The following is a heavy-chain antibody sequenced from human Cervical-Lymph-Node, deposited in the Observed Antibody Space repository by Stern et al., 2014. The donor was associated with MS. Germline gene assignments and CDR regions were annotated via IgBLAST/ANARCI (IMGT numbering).Heavy chain of an antibody. J-gene: IGHJ5*02. CDR1: GGSFTGYY. Sequence: QVQLQQWGAGLLKPSETLSLTCAVAGGSFTGYYWSWIRQPPGKGLEWIGEINHSGTTDYNSYLKSRISITVDSSKNQFSLKLRSVTAADTGVYYCASYNWDDEKGWFDPWGQGTQVTVSS. D-gene: IGHD1-20*01. CDR2: INHSGTT. V-gene: IGHV4-34*01. CDR3: ASYNWDDEKGWFDP.